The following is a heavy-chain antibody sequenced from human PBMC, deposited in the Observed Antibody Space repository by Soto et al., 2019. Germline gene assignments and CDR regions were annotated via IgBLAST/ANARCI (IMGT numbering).Heavy chain of an antibody. CDR1: GFTFDEYG. D-gene: IGHD3-22*01. J-gene: IGHJ4*02. V-gene: IGHV3-9*01. CDR2: ISWNSDSI. CDR3: PKPHTYYFDSSGYYLGH. Sequence: GGSRRLSCAASGFTFDEYGMHWVRQAPGKGLEWVSGISWNSDSIGYADSVKGRFTISRDNAKNSLYLQMNSLRAEDTAFYYCPKPHTYYFDSSGYYLGHWGQGTPVSASS.